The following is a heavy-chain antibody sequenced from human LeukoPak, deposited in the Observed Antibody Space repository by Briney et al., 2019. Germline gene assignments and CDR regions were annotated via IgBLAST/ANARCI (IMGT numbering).Heavy chain of an antibody. Sequence: SETLSLTCTVSGGSISSSSYYWGWIRQPPGKGLEWIGSIYYSGSTYYNPSLKSRVTISVDTSKNQFSLKLSSVTAADTAVYYCARHPTGYSGSYLDPLRRDYYYGMDVWGQGTTVTVSS. CDR2: IYYSGST. CDR1: GGSISSSSYY. D-gene: IGHD1-26*01. V-gene: IGHV4-39*01. CDR3: ARHPTGYSGSYLDPLRRDYYYGMDV. J-gene: IGHJ6*02.